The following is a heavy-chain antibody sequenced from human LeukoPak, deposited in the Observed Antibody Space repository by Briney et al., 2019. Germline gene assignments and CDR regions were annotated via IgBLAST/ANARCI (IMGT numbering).Heavy chain of an antibody. D-gene: IGHD1-1*01. CDR1: GYTFTGHY. Sequence: ASVQVSCKASGYTFTGHYMHWVRQAPGQGLAWMGWINPNSGGTNYAQKFQGRVTMTRDTSISTAYMELSRLRSDDTAVYYCASLDKGNDVVFDYWGQGTLVTVSS. J-gene: IGHJ4*02. CDR3: ASLDKGNDVVFDY. V-gene: IGHV1-2*02. CDR2: INPNSGGT.